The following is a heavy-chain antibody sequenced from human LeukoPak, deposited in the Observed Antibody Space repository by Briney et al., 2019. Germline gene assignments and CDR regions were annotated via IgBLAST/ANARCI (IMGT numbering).Heavy chain of an antibody. Sequence: ASVKVSCKSSGYTFTNYYIHWVRQAPGQGLEWMGIINPSGGSTNYAQKFQGRVTMTRDTSTSTVFIEVTGLRSEDTAVYYCARGRGYGGNSGFAFWGQGTLVTVSS. J-gene: IGHJ4*02. D-gene: IGHD4-23*01. CDR2: INPSGGST. CDR3: ARGRGYGGNSGFAF. V-gene: IGHV1-46*01. CDR1: GYTFTNYY.